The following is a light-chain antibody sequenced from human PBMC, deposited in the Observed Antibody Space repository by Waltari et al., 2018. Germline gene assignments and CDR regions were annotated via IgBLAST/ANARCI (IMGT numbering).Light chain of an antibody. CDR1: SSNIGAGYD. V-gene: IGLV1-40*01. Sequence: QSVLTQPPSVSGAPGQRVTISCTGSSSNIGAGYDAHWYQHLPGTGPKLIICGDNKRPSGVPDRFSGSKSGTSASLAITGLQAEDEADYYCQSYDRSLSGSVFGGGTKLTVL. CDR3: QSYDRSLSGSV. CDR2: GDN. J-gene: IGLJ2*01.